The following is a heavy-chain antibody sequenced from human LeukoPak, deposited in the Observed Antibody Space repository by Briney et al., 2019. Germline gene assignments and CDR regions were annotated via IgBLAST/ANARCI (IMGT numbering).Heavy chain of an antibody. CDR1: GFTFDDYA. V-gene: IGHV3-9*01. CDR2: ISWNSGSI. Sequence: QTGGSLRLSCAASGFTFDDYAMHWVRQAPGKGLEWVSGISWNSGSIGYADSVKGRFTISRDNAKNSLYLQMNSLRAEDTALYYCAKDIGGGYYGPLGSYYYYGMDVWGQGTTVTVSS. J-gene: IGHJ6*02. D-gene: IGHD3-10*01. CDR3: AKDIGGGYYGPLGSYYYYGMDV.